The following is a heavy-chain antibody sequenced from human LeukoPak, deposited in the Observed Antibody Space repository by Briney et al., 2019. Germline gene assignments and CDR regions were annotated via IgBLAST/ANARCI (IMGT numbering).Heavy chain of an antibody. V-gene: IGHV3-48*04. Sequence: GGSLRLSCAASGFTFISYWMTWVRQAPGKGLEWVSYISSSGSTIYYADSVKGRFTISRDNAKNSLYLQMNSLRAEDTAVYYCARDNYDSSGYYFNWGQRTLVTVSS. D-gene: IGHD3-22*01. CDR3: ARDNYDSSGYYFN. CDR1: GFTFISYW. CDR2: ISSSGSTI. J-gene: IGHJ4*02.